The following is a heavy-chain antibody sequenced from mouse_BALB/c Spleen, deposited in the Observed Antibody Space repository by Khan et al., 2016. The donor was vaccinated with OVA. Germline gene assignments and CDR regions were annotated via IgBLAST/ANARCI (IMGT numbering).Heavy chain of an antibody. CDR3: ARTDFYYGNYGGYEGMDY. D-gene: IGHD2-1*01. CDR1: GFSLTSYG. CDR2: IWSGGST. J-gene: IGHJ4*01. V-gene: IGHV2-2*02. Sequence: QVQLKESGPGLVQPSQSLSITCTVSGFSLTSYGVHWVRQSPGKGLEWLGVIWSGGSTNYNAAFISRLSINKDNSKSQVFFKMNSLQANDTAIDYSARTDFYYGNYGGYEGMDYWGQGTTVTVSS.